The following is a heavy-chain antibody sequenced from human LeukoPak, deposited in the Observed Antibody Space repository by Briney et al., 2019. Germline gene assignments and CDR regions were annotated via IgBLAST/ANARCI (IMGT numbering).Heavy chain of an antibody. CDR1: GFTFSSYA. CDR2: ISYDGNNK. Sequence: GRSLRLSCAASGFTFSSYAMHWVRQAPGKGLEWVAVISYDGNNKYYADSVKGRFTISRDNSKNTLYLQMNSLRAEDTAVYYCARDNGGYDWALDVWGQGTTVTVPS. V-gene: IGHV3-30-3*01. J-gene: IGHJ6*02. D-gene: IGHD5-12*01. CDR3: ARDNGGYDWALDV.